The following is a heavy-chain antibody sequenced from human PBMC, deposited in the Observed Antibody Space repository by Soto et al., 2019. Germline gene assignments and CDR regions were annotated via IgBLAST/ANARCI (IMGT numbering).Heavy chain of an antibody. CDR2: IYSGGRT. D-gene: IGHD2-2*01. V-gene: IGHV3-66*01. Sequence: GGSLRLSCAASGFSVSDNYLNWVRQAPGKGLEWVSVIYSGGRTDYVDSVKGRFTISRDNSKNTVYLQMNSLRAEDTAVYYCAREVRTFASPMNVWGQGTTVTVSS. CDR1: GFSVSDNY. J-gene: IGHJ6*02. CDR3: AREVRTFASPMNV.